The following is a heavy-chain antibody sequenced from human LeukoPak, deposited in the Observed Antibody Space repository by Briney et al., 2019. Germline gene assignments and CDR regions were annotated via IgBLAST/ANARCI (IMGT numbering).Heavy chain of an antibody. CDR3: ARGGTWEISLAWFDP. D-gene: IGHD3-16*02. CDR2: INPSSGDT. J-gene: IGHJ5*02. V-gene: IGHV1-2*02. CDR1: GYIFTDYY. Sequence: ASVKVSCKASGYIFTDYYLHWVRQAPGQGLEWMGWINPSSGDTHYAQNFEGRVTLTRDTSINTVPMELSRLRSDDTAVYYCARGGTWEISLAWFDPWGQGTLVTVSS.